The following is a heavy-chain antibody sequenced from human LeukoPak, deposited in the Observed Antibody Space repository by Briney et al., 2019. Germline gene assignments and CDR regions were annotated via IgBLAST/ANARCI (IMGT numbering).Heavy chain of an antibody. CDR3: ARDHPLEQWLVRWFDP. V-gene: IGHV4-39*07. CDR1: GGSISSSSYY. D-gene: IGHD6-19*01. Sequence: PSETLSLTCIVSGGSISSSSYYWGWIRQPPGKGLEWIGSIYYSGSTYYNPSLKSRVTISVDTSKNQFSLKLSSVTAADTAVYYCARDHPLEQWLVRWFDPWGQGTLVTVSS. J-gene: IGHJ5*02. CDR2: IYYSGST.